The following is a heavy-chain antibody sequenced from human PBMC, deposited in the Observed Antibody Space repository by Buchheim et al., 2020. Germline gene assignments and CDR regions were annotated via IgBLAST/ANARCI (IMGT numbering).Heavy chain of an antibody. Sequence: QVYLVESGGGLVKPGGSLRLSCVASGFTFSDYYMSWIRQAPGEGLEWVSYISSGSGYTDYADSLKGRFTISRDNAKNSLYLEMNTLRAEDTAVYYCARTRRGCSGGTCYYCFDYWGQGTL. D-gene: IGHD2-15*01. CDR1: GFTFSDYY. CDR2: ISSGSGYT. J-gene: IGHJ4*02. CDR3: ARTRRGCSGGTCYYCFDY. V-gene: IGHV3-11*05.